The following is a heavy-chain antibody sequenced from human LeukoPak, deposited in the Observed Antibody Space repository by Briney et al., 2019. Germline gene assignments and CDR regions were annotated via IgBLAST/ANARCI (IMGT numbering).Heavy chain of an antibody. V-gene: IGHV4-59*01. D-gene: IGHD1-26*01. CDR2: IYYSGST. CDR3: ATRGSYGLLDY. Sequence: SETLSLTCTVSGGSISSYYWSWIRQPPGKGLEWIGYIYYSGSTNYNPSLKSRVTVSVDTSKNQFSLKLSSVTAADTAVYYCATRGSYGLLDYWGQGTLVTVSS. CDR1: GGSISSYY. J-gene: IGHJ4*02.